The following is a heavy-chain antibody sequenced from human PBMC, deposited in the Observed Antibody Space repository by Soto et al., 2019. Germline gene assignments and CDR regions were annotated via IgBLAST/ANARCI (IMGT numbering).Heavy chain of an antibody. CDR2: INGGGDST. J-gene: IGHJ4*02. Sequence: GVSLRLSCAASGFTFSSYAMSWVRQAPGKGLEWVSGINGGGDSTYFADSVRGRFTISRDNSKNTLFLQMNSLRAEDTAVYYCARGWTFDLWGQGXLVTVYS. V-gene: IGHV3-23*01. CDR3: ARGWTFDL. D-gene: IGHD1-1*01. CDR1: GFTFSSYA.